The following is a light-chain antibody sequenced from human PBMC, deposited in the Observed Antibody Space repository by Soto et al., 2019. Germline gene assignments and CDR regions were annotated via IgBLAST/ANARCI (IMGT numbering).Light chain of an antibody. J-gene: IGLJ1*01. CDR1: SNDIGGYDY. V-gene: IGLV2-14*03. CDR3: NSYTTTSPLYV. Sequence: QSVLAQPASVSGSPGQSITISCTGTSNDIGGYDYVSWYQHHPGIAPKLIIYDANDRPSGASNRFSGSKSGNTASLTISGLQAEDEAEYYCNSYTTTSPLYVFGSGTKVTVL. CDR2: DAN.